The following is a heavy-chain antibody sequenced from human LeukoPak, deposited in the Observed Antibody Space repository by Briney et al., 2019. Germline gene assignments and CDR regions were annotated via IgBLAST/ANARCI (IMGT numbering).Heavy chain of an antibody. J-gene: IGHJ6*02. CDR2: ISAYNGNT. Sequence: GASVKVSCKASGYTFTSYGISWVRQAPGQGLEWMGWISAYNGNTNYAQKLQGRVTMTTDTSTSTAYMELRSLRSDDTAVYYCARVSYYYGSGSCYPTLYYYYYYGMDVWGQGTTVTVSS. V-gene: IGHV1-18*01. D-gene: IGHD3-10*01. CDR1: GYTFTSYG. CDR3: ARVSYYYGSGSCYPTLYYYYYYGMDV.